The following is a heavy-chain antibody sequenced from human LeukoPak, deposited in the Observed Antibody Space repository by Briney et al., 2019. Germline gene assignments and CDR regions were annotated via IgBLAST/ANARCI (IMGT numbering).Heavy chain of an antibody. V-gene: IGHV3-66*01. D-gene: IGHD3-22*01. Sequence: GGSLRLFCAASGFLVRNNCMTWARRAPGKGVEGVSVILSGGRTSDAESMKGRFTISRENGNNTLYLQMISLRVDDTAVYHCARGTSRGYYRTEAFDLWGQGTMVIVSS. CDR2: ILSGGRT. CDR1: GFLVRNNC. CDR3: ARGTSRGYYRTEAFDL. J-gene: IGHJ3*01.